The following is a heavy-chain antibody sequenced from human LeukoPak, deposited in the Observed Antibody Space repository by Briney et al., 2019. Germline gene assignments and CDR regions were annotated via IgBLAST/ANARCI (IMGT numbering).Heavy chain of an antibody. Sequence: PGGSLRLSCAASGFTVSSNYMSWVRQAPGKGLEWVSGISWNSGSICYADSVKGRFTISRDNAKNSLYLQMNSLRAEDMALYYCAKDGGPYGYSSSWDSTPNGYFDYWGQGTLVTVSS. CDR2: ISWNSGSI. V-gene: IGHV3-9*03. D-gene: IGHD6-13*01. CDR3: AKDGGPYGYSSSWDSTPNGYFDY. CDR1: GFTVSSNY. J-gene: IGHJ4*02.